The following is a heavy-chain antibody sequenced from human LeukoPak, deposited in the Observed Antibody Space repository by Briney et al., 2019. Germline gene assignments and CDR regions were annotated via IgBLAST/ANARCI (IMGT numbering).Heavy chain of an antibody. CDR3: ARAVEMASFWSFDY. J-gene: IGHJ4*02. CDR2: IYYSGST. V-gene: IGHV4-59*01. D-gene: IGHD5-24*01. CDR1: GGSISSYY. Sequence: SETLSLTCTVSGGSISSYYWSWIRQPPGKGLEWIGYIYYSGSTNYNPSLRSRVTISVDTSKNQFSLKLSSVTAADAAVYYCARAVEMASFWSFDYWGQGTLVTVSS.